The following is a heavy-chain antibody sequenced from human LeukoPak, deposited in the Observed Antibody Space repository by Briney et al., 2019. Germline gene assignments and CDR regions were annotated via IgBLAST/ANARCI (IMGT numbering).Heavy chain of an antibody. J-gene: IGHJ4*02. CDR3: ARHVPFNTASLYYFDY. V-gene: IGHV4-59*08. CDR1: GGSFSGYY. CDR2: IYYSGST. D-gene: IGHD3-16*02. Sequence: SETLSLTCAVYGGSFSGYYWSWIRQPPGKGLEWIGYIYYSGSTNYNPSLKSRVTMSVDTSENQFSLKLTSATAADTAVYYCARHVPFNTASLYYFDYWGQGTLVTVSS.